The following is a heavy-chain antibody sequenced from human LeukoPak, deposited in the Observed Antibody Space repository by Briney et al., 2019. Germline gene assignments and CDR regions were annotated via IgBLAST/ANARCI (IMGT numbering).Heavy chain of an antibody. Sequence: SVKVSCKASGGTFSSYAISWVRQAPGQGLEWMGGIIPIFGTANYAQKFQGRVTITADKSTSTAYMGLSSLRSEDTAVYYCAREPGFTVVTSWQVGDGDAFDIWGQGAMVTVSS. J-gene: IGHJ3*02. D-gene: IGHD2-21*02. CDR3: AREPGFTVVTSWQVGDGDAFDI. CDR2: IIPIFGTA. CDR1: GGTFSSYA. V-gene: IGHV1-69*06.